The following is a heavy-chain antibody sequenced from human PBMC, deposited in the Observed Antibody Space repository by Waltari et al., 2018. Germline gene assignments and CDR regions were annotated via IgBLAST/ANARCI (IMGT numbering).Heavy chain of an antibody. CDR1: GFTVTSSC. V-gene: IGHV3-30*18. D-gene: IGHD3-10*01. CDR2: ISYEGLMT. CDR3: AKDSSYYRGAKSRGNWFAP. J-gene: IGHJ5*02. Sequence: QVQLVESGGAGVQPGRSMSLYCAASGFTVTSSCLHWVRRAPGRGMAGAAGISYEGLMTEYADSAEVRFTIARDNSKNTVYLQVSSLRAEDTAMYYCAKDSSYYRGAKSRGNWFAPWGQGTLVTVSS.